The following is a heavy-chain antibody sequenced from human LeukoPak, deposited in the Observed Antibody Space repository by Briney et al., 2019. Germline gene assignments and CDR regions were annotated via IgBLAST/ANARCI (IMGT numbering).Heavy chain of an antibody. Sequence: GGSLRLSCAASGFTVSNNYMSWVRQAPGKGLECVSVIYSGGSTYYADSVKGRFTISRDNSKNTLFLQMNSLRAEDTAVYYCARAWGFGSLDHWGQGTLVTVSS. D-gene: IGHD3-10*01. J-gene: IGHJ4*02. CDR3: ARAWGFGSLDH. CDR1: GFTVSNNY. V-gene: IGHV3-53*01. CDR2: IYSGGST.